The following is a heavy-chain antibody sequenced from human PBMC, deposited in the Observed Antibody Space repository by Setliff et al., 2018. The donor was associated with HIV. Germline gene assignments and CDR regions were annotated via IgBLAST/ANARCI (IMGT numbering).Heavy chain of an antibody. CDR1: GFTFSSYA. CDR3: ARKGD. V-gene: IGHV3-64*04. J-gene: IGHJ4*02. Sequence: GGSLRLSCSASGFTFSSYAMHWVRQAPGKGLEYVSAVSSNGNIPYYADSMKGRFTISRDNAKNSLYLQMNSLRAEDTAVYYCARKGDWGQGTLVTVS. CDR2: VSSNGNIP.